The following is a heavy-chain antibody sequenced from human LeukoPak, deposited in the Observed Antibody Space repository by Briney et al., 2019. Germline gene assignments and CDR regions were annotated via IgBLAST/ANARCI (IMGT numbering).Heavy chain of an antibody. J-gene: IGHJ5*02. CDR2: ISSSSSYI. Sequence: GGSLRLSCAASGFTFSSYSMNWVRQAPGKGLEWVSSISSSSSYIYYADSVKGRFTISRDNAKNSLYLQMNSLRAEDTAVYYCARDRRYSYGYPNWFDPWGQGTLVTVSS. D-gene: IGHD5-18*01. V-gene: IGHV3-21*01. CDR3: ARDRRYSYGYPNWFDP. CDR1: GFTFSSYS.